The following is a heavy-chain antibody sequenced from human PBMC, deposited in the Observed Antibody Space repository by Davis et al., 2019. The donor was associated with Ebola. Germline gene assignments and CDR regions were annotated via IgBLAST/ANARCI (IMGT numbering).Heavy chain of an antibody. V-gene: IGHV1-46*01. CDR3: ARGERIMITFGGVPPSDY. CDR1: GYTFTSYG. Sequence: AASVKVSCKASGYTFTSYGISWVRQAPGQGLEWMGIINPSGGSTSYAQKFQGRVTMTRDTSTSTVYMELSSLRSEDTAVYYCARGERIMITFGGVPPSDYWGQGTLVTVSS. J-gene: IGHJ4*02. CDR2: INPSGGST. D-gene: IGHD3-16*01.